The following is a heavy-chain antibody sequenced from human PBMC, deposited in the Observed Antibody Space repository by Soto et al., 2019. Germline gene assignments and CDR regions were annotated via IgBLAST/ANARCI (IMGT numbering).Heavy chain of an antibody. V-gene: IGHV3-23*01. J-gene: IGHJ4*02. CDR3: AKNGDDSRPPDSFDS. CDR1: GFTFSTHA. Sequence: GGSLRLSCAASGFTFSTHAMSWVRQAPGQGLDWVSAISVTGDRTFYTDSVRGRFTISRDNSNSALYLQMNSLRVEDTAVYYCAKNGDDSRPPDSFDSWGQGTLVTVSS. CDR2: ISVTGDRT. D-gene: IGHD3-22*01.